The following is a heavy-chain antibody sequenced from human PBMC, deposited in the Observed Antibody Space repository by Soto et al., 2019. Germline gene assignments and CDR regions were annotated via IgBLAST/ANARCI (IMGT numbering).Heavy chain of an antibody. CDR2: ISGYNGHT. J-gene: IGHJ6*02. CDR3: AREGHLPCYYHGLDA. V-gene: IGHV1-18*01. CDR1: GYTFTTYG. Sequence: QVQLVQSGAEVRKPGASVKVSCKASGYTFTTYGISWVRQAPGQGLEWMGWISGYNGHTKYAQKFQGRVTMTTDTPTSTDYIELRSLRADDTDVYYCAREGHLPCYYHGLDAWAQGNTVTVSS.